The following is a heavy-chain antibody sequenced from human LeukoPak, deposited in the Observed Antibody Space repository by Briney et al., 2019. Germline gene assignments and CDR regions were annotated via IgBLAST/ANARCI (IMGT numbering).Heavy chain of an antibody. V-gene: IGHV3-48*01. Sequence: GGSLRLSCAAPGFTFSSYSMNWVRQVPGKGLEWVSYISSSGSIIYYADSVKGRFTISRDNAKNSLYLQMSSLRAEDTAVYYCARDRSKGDFDYWGQGTLVTVSS. CDR3: ARDRSKGDFDY. CDR2: ISSSGSII. J-gene: IGHJ4*02. D-gene: IGHD2-2*01. CDR1: GFTFSSYS.